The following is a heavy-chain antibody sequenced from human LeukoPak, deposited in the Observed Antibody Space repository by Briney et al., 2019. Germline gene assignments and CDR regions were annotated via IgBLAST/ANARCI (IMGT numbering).Heavy chain of an antibody. D-gene: IGHD3-10*01. CDR2: ISSSSSYI. Sequence: PGGSLRLSCAASGFTFSSYSMNWVRQAPGKGLEWVSSISSSSSYIYYADSVKGRFTISRDNAKNSLYLQMNSLRAEDTAVYYCAGNCGSGSNYYYYGMDVWGQGTTVTVSS. V-gene: IGHV3-21*04. J-gene: IGHJ6*02. CDR1: GFTFSSYS. CDR3: AGNCGSGSNYYYYGMDV.